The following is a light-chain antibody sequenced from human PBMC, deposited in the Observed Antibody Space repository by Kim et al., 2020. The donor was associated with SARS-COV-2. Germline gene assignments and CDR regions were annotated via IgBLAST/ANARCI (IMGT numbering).Light chain of an antibody. CDR1: QSISSW. CDR3: QQYNSYPWT. V-gene: IGKV1-5*03. J-gene: IGKJ1*01. CDR2: KAS. Sequence: ASVGDRVTIICRASQSISSWLAWYQQKPGKAPKLLIYKASSLESGVASRFSGSGSGTEFTITISSLQPDDFATYYCQQYNSYPWTFGQGTKVDIK.